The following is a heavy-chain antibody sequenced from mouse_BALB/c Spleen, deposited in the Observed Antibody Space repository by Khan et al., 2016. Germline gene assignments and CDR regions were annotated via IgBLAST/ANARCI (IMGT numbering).Heavy chain of an antibody. CDR2: LDPENGDT. J-gene: IGHJ4*01. CDR1: DFNIKDYY. D-gene: IGHD2-1*01. CDR3: AAGGNYVVNYAMDC. V-gene: IGHV14-4*02. Sequence: VQLQQPGAELVRSGASVKLSCTASDFNIKDYYMHWVHQRPEQGLEWLGWLDPENGDTVYAPKFQGKATMTADTSSNSASLQLSRLTSEDTAVYYCAAGGNYVVNYAMDCWGQGTSVTIST.